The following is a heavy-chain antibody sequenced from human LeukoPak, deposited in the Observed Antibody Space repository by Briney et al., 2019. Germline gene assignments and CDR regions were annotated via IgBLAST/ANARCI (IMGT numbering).Heavy chain of an antibody. CDR3: ARHASGYYSYYFDY. V-gene: IGHV4-34*01. J-gene: IGHJ4*02. Sequence: SETLSLTCAVYGGSFSGYYWSWIRQPPGKGLEWIGEINHSGSTNYNPSLKSRVTISVDTSKNQFSLKLSSVTAADTAVYYCARHASGYYSYYFDYWGQGTLVTVSS. D-gene: IGHD3-22*01. CDR2: INHSGST. CDR1: GGSFSGYY.